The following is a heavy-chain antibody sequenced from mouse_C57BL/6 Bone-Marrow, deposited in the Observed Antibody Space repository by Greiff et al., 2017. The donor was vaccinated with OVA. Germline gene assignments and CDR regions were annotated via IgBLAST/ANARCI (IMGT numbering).Heavy chain of an antibody. Sequence: EVKLVESGGGLVKPGGSLKLSCAASGFTFSEYGMHWVRPAPEKGLEWVAYISSGSSTIYYADTVKGRSTISRDNAKNTLFLQMTSLRSEDTAIDDCARDGNYGWYFDVWGTGTTVTVSS. D-gene: IGHD2-1*01. CDR3: ARDGNYGWYFDV. J-gene: IGHJ1*03. CDR1: GFTFSEYG. V-gene: IGHV5-17*01. CDR2: ISSGSSTI.